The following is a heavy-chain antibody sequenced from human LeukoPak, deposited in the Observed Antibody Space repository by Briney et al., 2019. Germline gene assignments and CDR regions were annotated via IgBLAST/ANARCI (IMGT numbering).Heavy chain of an antibody. Sequence: SETLSLTCTVSGGSISSYYWTWIRQPPGKGLEWIGYIYYSGSTNHNPSLKSRVTISVDTSKNQFSLKLSSVTAADTAVYYCASYADYRFDYWGRGTLVTVSS. CDR1: GGSISSYY. CDR3: ASYADYRFDY. CDR2: IYYSGST. J-gene: IGHJ4*02. D-gene: IGHD4-17*01. V-gene: IGHV4-59*01.